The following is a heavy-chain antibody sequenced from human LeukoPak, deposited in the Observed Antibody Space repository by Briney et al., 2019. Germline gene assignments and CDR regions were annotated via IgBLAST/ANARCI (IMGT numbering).Heavy chain of an antibody. V-gene: IGHV4-34*01. Sequence: SETLSLTCAVYGGSFSGYYWSWIRQPPGKGLEWIGEISHSGTTHYTPSLKTRVTISLDTSKNQFSLKLTSVTAADTAVYYCARGGIVAAADYWGQGALVTVSS. D-gene: IGHD6-13*01. J-gene: IGHJ4*02. CDR2: ISHSGTT. CDR3: ARGGIVAAADY. CDR1: GGSFSGYY.